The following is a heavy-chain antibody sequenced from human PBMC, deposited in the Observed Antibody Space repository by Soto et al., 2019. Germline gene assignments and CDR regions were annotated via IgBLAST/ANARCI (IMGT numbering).Heavy chain of an antibody. Sequence: SETLSLTCAVYGGSFSGYYWSWIGQPPGKGLEWIGEINHSGSTNYNPSLKSRVTISVDTSKNQFSLKLSSVTAADTAVYYCARGYPGIAAAGPYNWFDPWGQGTLVTVSS. CDR1: GGSFSGYY. J-gene: IGHJ5*02. CDR3: ARGYPGIAAAGPYNWFDP. V-gene: IGHV4-34*01. CDR2: INHSGST. D-gene: IGHD6-13*01.